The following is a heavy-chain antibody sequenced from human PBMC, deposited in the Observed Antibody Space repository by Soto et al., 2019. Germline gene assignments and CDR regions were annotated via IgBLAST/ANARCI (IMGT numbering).Heavy chain of an antibody. CDR2: ISWNSGTI. D-gene: IGHD6-6*01. V-gene: IGHV3-9*01. J-gene: IGHJ6*02. CDR3: VKDIRACPEYHGLDV. Sequence: EVLLVESGGNLVQPGWSLRLSCAASGITFDDYAMHWVRQAPGKGLEWVSSISWNSGTIGYADSVKGRFTISRDNANNSLFLQMPSLRPEDTALYYCVKDIRACPEYHGLDVWGQGTTVTVSS. CDR1: GITFDDYA.